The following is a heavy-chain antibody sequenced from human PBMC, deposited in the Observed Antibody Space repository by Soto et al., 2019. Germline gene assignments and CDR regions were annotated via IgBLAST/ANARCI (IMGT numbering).Heavy chain of an antibody. CDR3: AREGYCSSGSCALYSHDFFGMDV. Sequence: ASVKVSCKASHYSFARYGISWVRQAPGQGLEWMGWISTYNSNTKYAQKFQGGVTMTTDTPTSTAYMNLRSLTSDDTAVYYCAREGYCSSGSCALYSHDFFGMDVWGQGTTVTVSS. CDR2: ISTYNSNT. CDR1: HYSFARYG. D-gene: IGHD2-15*01. J-gene: IGHJ6*02. V-gene: IGHV1-18*01.